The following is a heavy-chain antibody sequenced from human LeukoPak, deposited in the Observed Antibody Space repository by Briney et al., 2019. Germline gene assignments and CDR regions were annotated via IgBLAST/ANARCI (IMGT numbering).Heavy chain of an antibody. V-gene: IGHV1-3*03. CDR2: INAGNGNT. J-gene: IGHJ4*02. CDR1: GYTFTSYA. CDR3: ARPRDGYWYYFDY. D-gene: IGHD5-24*01. Sequence: ASVKVSCKASGYTFTSYAMHWVRQAPGQRLEWMGWINAGNGNTKYSQEFQGRVTITRDTSASTAYMELSSLRSEDTAVYYCARPRDGYWYYFDYWGQGTLVTVSS.